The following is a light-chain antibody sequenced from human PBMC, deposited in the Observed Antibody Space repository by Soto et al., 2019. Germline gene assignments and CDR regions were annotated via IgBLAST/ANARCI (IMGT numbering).Light chain of an antibody. J-gene: IGLJ1*01. V-gene: IGLV2-14*01. CDR2: EVS. Sequence: QSVLTQPASVSGSPGQSITISCTGTSSDVGGYKYVSWYQQHPGKAPRLMIYEVSNRPSGVSYRFSGSKSGNTASLTISGLQGEDEADYYCSSYTSSSTHYVFGTGTKVTVL. CDR1: SSDVGGYKY. CDR3: SSYTSSSTHYV.